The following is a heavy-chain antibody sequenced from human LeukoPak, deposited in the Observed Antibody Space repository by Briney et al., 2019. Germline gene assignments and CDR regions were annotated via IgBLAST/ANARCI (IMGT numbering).Heavy chain of an antibody. J-gene: IGHJ5*02. V-gene: IGHV4-34*01. Sequence: SETLSLTCAVCGGSFSGYYWSWIRQPPGKGLEWIGEINHSGSTNYNPSLKSRVTISVDTSKNQFSLKLSSVTAADTAVYYCARGVVVDLFDPWGQGTLVTVSS. CDR2: INHSGST. CDR1: GGSFSGYY. CDR3: ARGVVVDLFDP. D-gene: IGHD2-15*01.